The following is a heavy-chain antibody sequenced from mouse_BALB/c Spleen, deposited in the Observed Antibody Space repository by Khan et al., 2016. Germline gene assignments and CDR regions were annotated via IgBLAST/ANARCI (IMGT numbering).Heavy chain of an antibody. V-gene: IGHV1-4*02. Sequence: QVQLQQSAAELARPGASVKMSCKASGYTFTSYTMHWVKQRPGQGLEWIGYINPSSGYTEYNQKFKDKTTLTADKSSSTAYMPLSSLTSEDSAVYYGSRGYFYGSSPLDYWGQGTTLTVSS. CDR3: SRGYFYGSSPLDY. CDR1: GYTFTSYT. CDR2: INPSSGYT. D-gene: IGHD1-1*01. J-gene: IGHJ2*01.